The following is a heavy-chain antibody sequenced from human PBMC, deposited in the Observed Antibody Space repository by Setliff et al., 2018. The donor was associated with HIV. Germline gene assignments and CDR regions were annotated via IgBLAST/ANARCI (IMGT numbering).Heavy chain of an antibody. CDR3: ARGGGYSGYDGTLDY. D-gene: IGHD5-12*01. CDR1: GYTFSNYG. V-gene: IGHV1-18*01. J-gene: IGHJ4*02. CDR2: ISGFNGGT. Sequence: GASVKVSCKASGYTFSNYGFSWVRKAPGQGLEWMGWISGFNGGTNSAQKFRDRVTLTTDTSTTTAYMELRSLKSDDTAVYYCARGGGYSGYDGTLDYWGQGTLVTVS.